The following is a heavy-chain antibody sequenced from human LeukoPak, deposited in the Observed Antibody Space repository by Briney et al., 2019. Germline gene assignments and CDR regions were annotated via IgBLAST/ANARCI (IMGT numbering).Heavy chain of an antibody. V-gene: IGHV3-53*01. J-gene: IGHJ4*02. CDR1: GFTVSSSY. D-gene: IGHD3-10*01. CDR2: IYSGGST. CDR3: ARVLWFGENDY. Sequence: GGSLRLSCAASGFTVSSSYMSWVRQAPGKGLEWVSVIYSGGSTYYADSVKGRFAISRDNSKNTLYLQMSSLRAEDTAVYYCARVLWFGENDYWGQGTLVTVSS.